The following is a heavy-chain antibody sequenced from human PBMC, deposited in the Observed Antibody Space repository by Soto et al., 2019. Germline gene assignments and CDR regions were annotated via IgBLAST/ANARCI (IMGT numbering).Heavy chain of an antibody. CDR3: ARGGKKYYYYYGMDV. Sequence: ASVKVSCKASGYTFTSYYMHWVRQAPGQGLEWMGIINPSGGSTSYAQKFQGRVTMTRDTSTSTVYMEQSSLRSEDTAVYYCARGGKKYYYYYGMDVWGQGTTVTVSS. CDR1: GYTFTSYY. CDR2: INPSGGST. D-gene: IGHD5-12*01. V-gene: IGHV1-46*01. J-gene: IGHJ6*02.